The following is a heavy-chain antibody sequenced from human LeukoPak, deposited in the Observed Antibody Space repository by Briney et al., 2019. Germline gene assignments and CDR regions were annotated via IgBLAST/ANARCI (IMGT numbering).Heavy chain of an antibody. CDR3: ARDGAIFGVPDY. V-gene: IGHV4-4*07. J-gene: IGHJ4*02. D-gene: IGHD3-3*01. CDR2: IYTSGST. CDR1: GGSISSYY. Sequence: PSETLSLTCTVSGGSISSYYWSWIRQPAGKGLEWIGRIYTSGSTNYNPSLKSRVTMSVDTSKNQSSLKLSSVTAADTAVYYCARDGAIFGVPDYWSQGTLVTVSS.